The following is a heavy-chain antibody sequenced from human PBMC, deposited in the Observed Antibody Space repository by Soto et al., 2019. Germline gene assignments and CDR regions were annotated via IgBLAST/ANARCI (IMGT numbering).Heavy chain of an antibody. D-gene: IGHD2-21*01. CDR2: IKSKTDGGTT. CDR3: TTGLVKGRGAFDI. J-gene: IGHJ3*02. CDR1: GFNIGGSA. V-gene: IGHV3-15*01. Sequence: PGGSLRLSCAASGFNIGGSAMSWVRQAPGKGLEWVGRIKSKTDGGTTDYAAPVKGRFTISRDDSKNTLYLQMNSLKTEDTAVYYCTTGLVKGRGAFDIWGQGTMVTVSS.